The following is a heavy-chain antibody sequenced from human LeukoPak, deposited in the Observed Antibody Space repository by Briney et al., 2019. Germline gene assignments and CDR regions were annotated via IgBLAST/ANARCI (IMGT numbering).Heavy chain of an antibody. CDR3: ARDRVSSGWSAYYYYYYMDV. D-gene: IGHD6-19*01. CDR2: IYYSGST. J-gene: IGHJ6*03. V-gene: IGHV4-39*07. CDR1: GGSISSSSYY. Sequence: SETLSLTCTVSGGSISSSSYYWGWIRQPPGKGLEWIGRIYYSGSTYYNPSLKSRVTISVDTSKNQFSLKLSSVTAADTAVYYCARDRVSSGWSAYYYYYYMDVWGKGTTVTVSS.